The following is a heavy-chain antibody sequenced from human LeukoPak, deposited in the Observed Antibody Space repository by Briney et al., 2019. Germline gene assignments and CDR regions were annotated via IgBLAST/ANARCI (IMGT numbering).Heavy chain of an antibody. CDR3: AREIRGIVGATPFDY. V-gene: IGHV4-31*03. D-gene: IGHD1-26*01. CDR1: GGSISSGGYY. Sequence: SETLSLTCTVSGGSISSGGYYWSWIRQHPEKGLEWIGYIYYSGSTYYNPSLKSRVTISVDTSKNQFSLKLSSVTAADTAVYYCAREIRGIVGATPFDYWGQEPWSPSPQ. CDR2: IYYSGST. J-gene: IGHJ4*01.